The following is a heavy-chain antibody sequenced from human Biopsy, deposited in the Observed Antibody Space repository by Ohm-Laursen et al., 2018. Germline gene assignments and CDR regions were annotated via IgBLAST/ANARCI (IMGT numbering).Heavy chain of an antibody. V-gene: IGHV3-7*01. J-gene: IGHJ4*02. CDR2: IKRDGSQS. Sequence: SLRLSCAAPGFTFSTYWMTWVRQAPGKGLEWVANIKRDGSQSNHADSVKGRFTISRDNAKNSLYLQMNSLRAEDTAVYYCAREGDDSSGYTPHYFDYWGQGTLVTVSS. CDR1: GFTFSTYW. CDR3: AREGDDSSGYTPHYFDY. D-gene: IGHD3-22*01.